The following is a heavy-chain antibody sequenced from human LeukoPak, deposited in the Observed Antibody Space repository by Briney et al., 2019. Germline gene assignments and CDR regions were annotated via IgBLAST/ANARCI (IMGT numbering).Heavy chain of an antibody. V-gene: IGHV4-30-4*07. Sequence: SETLSLTCAVSGGSISSGGYSWSWIRQPPGKGLEWIGYIYYSGSTYYNPSLKSRVTISVDTSKNQFSLKLSSVTAADTAVYYCAREKYYDISTGYSAPAFDIWGQGTMVSVSS. CDR3: AREKYYDISTGYSAPAFDI. CDR1: GGSISSGGYS. CDR2: IYYSGST. J-gene: IGHJ3*02. D-gene: IGHD3-9*01.